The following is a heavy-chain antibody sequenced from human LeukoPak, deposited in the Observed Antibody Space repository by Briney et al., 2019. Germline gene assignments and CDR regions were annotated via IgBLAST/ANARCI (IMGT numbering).Heavy chain of an antibody. CDR2: IYSDGDT. Sequence: GGSLRLSCAASGFTFSSYAMSWVRQAPGKGLEWVSVIYSDGDTYYVDSVKGRFTISRDNSKNTLYLQMNSLRAEDTAVYYCARGPWASFDYWGQGTLVTVSS. CDR1: GFTFSSYA. J-gene: IGHJ4*02. CDR3: ARGPWASFDY. D-gene: IGHD3-16*01. V-gene: IGHV3-66*01.